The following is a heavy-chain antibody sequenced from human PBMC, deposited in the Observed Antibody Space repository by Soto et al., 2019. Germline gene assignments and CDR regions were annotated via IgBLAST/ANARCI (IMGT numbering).Heavy chain of an antibody. CDR3: ASYLMEPAFDY. V-gene: IGHV3-11*01. Sequence: GGSLRLSCAASGFTFSDYYMSWIRQAPGKGLEWVSYISSSGSTIYYADSVKGRFTISRDNAKNSLYLQMNSLRAEDTAVYYCASYLMEPAFDYWGQGTLVTVSS. CDR2: ISSSGSTI. CDR1: GFTFSDYY. D-gene: IGHD1-1*01. J-gene: IGHJ4*02.